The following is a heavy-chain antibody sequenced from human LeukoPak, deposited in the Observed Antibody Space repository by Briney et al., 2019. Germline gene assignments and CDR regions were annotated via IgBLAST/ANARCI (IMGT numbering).Heavy chain of an antibody. Sequence: GGSLRLSCAASGFTFSSYGLHWVRQAPGKGLEWVAFIRYDGSNKYYADSVKGRFTISRDNSKNTLYLQMNSLRAEDTAVYYCAKGPGMAKLRLRGAFDIWGQGTMVTVSS. J-gene: IGHJ3*02. CDR1: GFTFSSYG. V-gene: IGHV3-30*02. CDR2: IRYDGSNK. CDR3: AKGPGMAKLRLRGAFDI. D-gene: IGHD3-16*01.